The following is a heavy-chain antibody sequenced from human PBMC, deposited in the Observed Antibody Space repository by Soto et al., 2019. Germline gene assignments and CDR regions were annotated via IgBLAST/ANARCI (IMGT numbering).Heavy chain of an antibody. D-gene: IGHD5-12*01. CDR2: IIPIFGTA. CDR3: ARSEWLRSAGYYYYGMDV. Sequence: ASVKVSCKASGGTFSSYAISWVRQAPGQGLEWMGGIIPIFGTANYAQKFQGRVTITADKSTSTADMELRSLRSEDTAVYYCARSEWLRSAGYYYYGMDVWGQGTTVTVSS. V-gene: IGHV1-69*06. J-gene: IGHJ6*02. CDR1: GGTFSSYA.